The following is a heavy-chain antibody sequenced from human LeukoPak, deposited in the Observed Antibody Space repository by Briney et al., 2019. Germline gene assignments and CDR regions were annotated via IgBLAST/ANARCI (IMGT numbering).Heavy chain of an antibody. Sequence: ASVKVSCKASGYTFTSYYMHWVRQAPGQGLEWMAIINPSGDRISYAQKFQGRVTMTRDTSTSTVYMELSSLRSEDTAVYYCARDPRPSYDSSGYYYPGDYWGQGTLVTVSS. J-gene: IGHJ4*02. CDR3: ARDPRPSYDSSGYYYPGDY. V-gene: IGHV1-46*01. CDR2: INPSGDRI. CDR1: GYTFTSYY. D-gene: IGHD3-22*01.